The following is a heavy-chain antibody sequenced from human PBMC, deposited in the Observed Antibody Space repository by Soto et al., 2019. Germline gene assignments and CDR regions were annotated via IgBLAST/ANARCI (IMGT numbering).Heavy chain of an antibody. CDR3: AREISYYDSSGDYYVYFDY. D-gene: IGHD3-22*01. V-gene: IGHV4-31*03. CDR2: IYYSGST. J-gene: IGHJ4*02. Sequence: QVQLQESGPGLVKPSQTLSLTCTVSGGSISSGGYYWSWIRQHPGKGLEWIGYIYYSGSTYYNPSLKSRVNLSVDTSKNQFSLKLSSVTAADTAVYYCAREISYYDSSGDYYVYFDYWGQGTLVTVSS. CDR1: GGSISSGGYY.